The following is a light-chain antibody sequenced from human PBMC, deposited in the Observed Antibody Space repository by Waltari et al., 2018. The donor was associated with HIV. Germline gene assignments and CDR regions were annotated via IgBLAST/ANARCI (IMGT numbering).Light chain of an antibody. CDR1: SGSIASTY. J-gene: IGLJ2*01. Sequence: NFMLTQPHSASESPGKTVTISCTGSSGSIASTYVQWFQQRPGSAPTTVIYEDKQRPSGVPGRFSGSIDSSSNSASLTISGLKPEDEADYYCQSFHSSDVVFGGGTKLTVL. CDR2: EDK. CDR3: QSFHSSDVV. V-gene: IGLV6-57*02.